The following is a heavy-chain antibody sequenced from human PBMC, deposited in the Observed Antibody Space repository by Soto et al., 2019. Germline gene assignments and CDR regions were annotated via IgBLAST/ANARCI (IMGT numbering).Heavy chain of an antibody. CDR1: GFTFSSYG. CDR3: ARDAYGSGSYPIDY. D-gene: IGHD3-10*01. CDR2: IWYDGSNK. J-gene: IGHJ4*02. Sequence: PGGSLRLSCAASGFTFSSYGMHWVRQAPGKGLEWVAVIWYDGSNKYYADSVKGRFTISRDNSKNTLYLQMNSLRAEDTAVYYCARDAYGSGSYPIDYWGQGTLVTVSS. V-gene: IGHV3-33*01.